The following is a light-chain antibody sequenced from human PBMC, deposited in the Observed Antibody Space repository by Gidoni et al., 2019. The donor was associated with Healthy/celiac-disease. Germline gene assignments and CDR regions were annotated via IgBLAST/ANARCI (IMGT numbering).Light chain of an antibody. Sequence: EIVMTQSPATMSVSPGERATLSCRASQSVSSNLAWYQQKPGQAPRLLIYGAPTRATGIPARFSSSRSGTKFTLTISSLQSEDFAVYYYQQYSNWPPALTFGGGTKVEIK. CDR2: GAP. V-gene: IGKV3-15*01. CDR3: QQYSNWPPALT. J-gene: IGKJ4*01. CDR1: QSVSSN.